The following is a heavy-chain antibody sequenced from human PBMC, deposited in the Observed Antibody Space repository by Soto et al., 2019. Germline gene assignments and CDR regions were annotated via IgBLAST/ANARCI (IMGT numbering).Heavy chain of an antibody. CDR3: ARGILMVRGVLLPPNWFDS. CDR2: IYYSGNT. D-gene: IGHD3-10*01. V-gene: IGHV4-30-2*01. CDR1: GGSISSGGHS. J-gene: IGHJ5*01. Sequence: QLQLQESGSGLVRPSQTLSLTCTVSGGSISSGGHSWSWIRQPPGKGLEWIGHIYYSGNTYYNPSLKSRVTISVDRSKNQFSLKLSSVTAADTAVYYCARGILMVRGVLLPPNWFDSWGQGTLVTVS.